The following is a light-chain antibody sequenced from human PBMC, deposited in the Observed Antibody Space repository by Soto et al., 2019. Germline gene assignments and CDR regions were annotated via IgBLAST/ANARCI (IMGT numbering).Light chain of an antibody. V-gene: IGLV1-47*01. CDR2: RSN. J-gene: IGLJ3*02. Sequence: QSVLTQPPSASGTPGQRVTISCSGSSSNIGSNTVNWYQQLPGTAPKLHIYRSNQRPSGVPDRFSGSKSGTSASLAISGLRSEDEDDYYCAAWDDSLSGWLFGGGTKLTVL. CDR1: SSNIGSNT. CDR3: AAWDDSLSGWL.